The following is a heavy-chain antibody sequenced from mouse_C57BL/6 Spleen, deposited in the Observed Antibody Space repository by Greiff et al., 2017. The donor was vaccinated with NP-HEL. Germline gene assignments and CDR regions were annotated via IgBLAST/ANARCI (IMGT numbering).Heavy chain of an antibody. J-gene: IGHJ2*01. V-gene: IGHV1-22*01. Sequence: VQLQQSGPELVKPGASVKMSCKASGYTITDYNMHWVKQSHGKSLEWIGYINPNNGGTSYNPKFKGKATLTVNKSSSTAYMELRSLTSEDSAVYYCARDYYGFDYWGQGTTLTVSS. D-gene: IGHD1-1*01. CDR3: ARDYYGFDY. CDR1: GYTITDYN. CDR2: INPNNGGT.